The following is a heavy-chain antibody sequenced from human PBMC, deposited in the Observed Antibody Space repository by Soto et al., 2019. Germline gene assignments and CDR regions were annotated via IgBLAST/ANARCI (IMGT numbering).Heavy chain of an antibody. CDR2: IYYSGST. J-gene: IGHJ4*02. Sequence: PSETLSLTCAVYGGSFSGYYWSWIRQPPGKGLEWIGSIYYSGSTYYNPSLKSRVTISVDTSKNQFSLKLSSVTAADTAVYYCARLEGSSGLDYWGQGTLVTVSS. CDR1: GGSFSGYY. CDR3: ARLEGSSGLDY. V-gene: IGHV4-34*01. D-gene: IGHD6-6*01.